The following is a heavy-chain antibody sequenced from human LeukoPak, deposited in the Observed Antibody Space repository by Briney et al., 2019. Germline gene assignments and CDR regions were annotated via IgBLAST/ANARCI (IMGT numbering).Heavy chain of an antibody. CDR3: ASYNCSSTSCFNFDH. CDR2: INHSGST. V-gene: IGHV4-34*01. D-gene: IGHD2-2*01. Sequence: PSETLSLTCAVYGGSFSGYYWSWIRQPPGKGLEWIGEINHSGSTNYNPSLKSRVTISVDTSKNQFSLKLSSVTAADTAVYYCASYNCSSTSCFNFDHWGQGTLVTVSS. CDR1: GGSFSGYY. J-gene: IGHJ4*02.